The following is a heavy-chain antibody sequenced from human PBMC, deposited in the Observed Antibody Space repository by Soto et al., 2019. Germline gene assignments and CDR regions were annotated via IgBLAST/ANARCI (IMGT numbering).Heavy chain of an antibody. J-gene: IGHJ3*02. D-gene: IGHD2-2*01. CDR2: FNPSGGNT. Sequence: ASVKVSCKASGDTYTSYYIHWVRQAPGQGLGWMGTFNPSGGNTKYSQKFQGRVTITRDTSASTAYMELSSLRSEDTAVYYCARAQGDIVVVPAPYAFDIWGQGTMVTVSS. CDR3: ARAQGDIVVVPAPYAFDI. CDR1: GDTYTSYY. V-gene: IGHV1-46*01.